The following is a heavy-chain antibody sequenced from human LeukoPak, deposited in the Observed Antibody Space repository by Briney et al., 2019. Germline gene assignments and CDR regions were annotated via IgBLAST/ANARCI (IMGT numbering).Heavy chain of an antibody. CDR1: GYTFTGYY. V-gene: IGHV1-2*04. D-gene: IGHD5-18*01. CDR2: INPNSGAT. CDR3: ARASDGYSYGSFVDY. Sequence: GSVKVSCKASGYTFTGYYMQWVRQAPGQGLEWMGWINPNSGATNYAQKFQGWVTMTRGTSTTTAYMELSRLRFDDTAVYYCARASDGYSYGSFVDYWGQGTLVTVSS. J-gene: IGHJ4*02.